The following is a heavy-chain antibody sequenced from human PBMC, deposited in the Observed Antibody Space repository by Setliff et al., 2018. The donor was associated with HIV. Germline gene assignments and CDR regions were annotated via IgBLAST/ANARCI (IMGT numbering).Heavy chain of an antibody. D-gene: IGHD2-2*01. Sequence: GGSLRLSCAASGFTFSNYWMRWVRQAPGKGLEWVADIKQDGRETHYVDSVKGRFTVSRDNAENLVYLQMNSLRAEDTAVYYCARVRCGSTDCHWGPGTLVTVSS. CDR1: GFTFSNYW. CDR3: ARVRCGSTDCH. CDR2: IKQDGRET. V-gene: IGHV3-7*03. J-gene: IGHJ4*02.